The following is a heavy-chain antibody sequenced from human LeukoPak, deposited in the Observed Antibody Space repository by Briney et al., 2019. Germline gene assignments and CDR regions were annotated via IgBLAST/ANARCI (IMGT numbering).Heavy chain of an antibody. CDR2: IYSGGTT. CDR1: GXTVSSNY. V-gene: IGHV3-53*01. J-gene: IGHJ4*02. D-gene: IGHD4-23*01. CDR3: ARLTVAYYFDY. Sequence: PGGSLRLSCAASGXTVSSNYMSWVRQAPGKGLEWVSVIYSGGTTYYADSVKGRFTISRDNSKNTLYLQMSSLRAEDTAVYYCARLTVAYYFDYWGQGTLVTVSS.